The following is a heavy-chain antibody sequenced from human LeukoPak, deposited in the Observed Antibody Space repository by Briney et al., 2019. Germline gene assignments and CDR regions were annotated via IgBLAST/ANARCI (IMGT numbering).Heavy chain of an antibody. J-gene: IGHJ6*02. D-gene: IGHD3-10*01. Sequence: ASVKVSCKASGYTFTSHDIDWVRQATGQGLEWMGWMNPNSGNTGYAQKFQGRVTMTRDTSISTVYMELSSLTSEDTAVYYCARGPVRGRFDRDVWGQGTTVTISS. CDR3: ARGPVRGRFDRDV. CDR2: MNPNSGNT. CDR1: GYTFTSHD. V-gene: IGHV1-8*01.